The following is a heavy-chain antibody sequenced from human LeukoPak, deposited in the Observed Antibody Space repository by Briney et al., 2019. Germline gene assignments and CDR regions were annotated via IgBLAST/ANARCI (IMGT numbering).Heavy chain of an antibody. V-gene: IGHV3-7*01. D-gene: IGHD6-13*01. J-gene: IGHJ4*02. CDR2: IKQDGSEK. Sequence: GGSLRLSCAASGFTFSSYWMSWVRQAPGKGLEWVANIKQDGSEKYYVDSVKGRFTISRDNAKNSLYLQMNSLRAEDTAVYYCARGGTLAAEPNDYWGQGTLVTVSS. CDR1: GFTFSSYW. CDR3: ARGGTLAAEPNDY.